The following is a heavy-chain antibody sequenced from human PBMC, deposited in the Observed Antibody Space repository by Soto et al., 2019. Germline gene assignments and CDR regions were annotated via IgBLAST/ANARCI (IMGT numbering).Heavy chain of an antibody. CDR2: MNPNSGNT. CDR3: ARAECTVTTRIEVCDGWFDP. Sequence: ASVKVSCKASGYTFTSYDIKWVRQATGQGREWMGWMNPNSGNTGYAQKFQGRVTMTRNTSISTAYMELSSLRSEDTAVYYCARAECTVTTRIEVCDGWFDPWGQGTLVTVSS. V-gene: IGHV1-8*01. CDR1: GYTFTSYD. D-gene: IGHD4-17*01. J-gene: IGHJ5*02.